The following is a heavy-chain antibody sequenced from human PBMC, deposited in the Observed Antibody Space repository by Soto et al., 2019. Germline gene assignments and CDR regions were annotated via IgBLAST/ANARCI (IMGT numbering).Heavy chain of an antibody. CDR2: IYPGDSDT. CDR1: GYSFTSYR. D-gene: IGHD3-9*01. J-gene: IGHJ3*02. Sequence: GESLKISCKGSGYSFTSYRIGWVRQMPGKGLEWMGIIYPGDSDTRYSTSFQGQVTISADKSISTAYLQWTSLKASDTAMYYCARQGYDILTGPDAFDIWGQGTMVTVSS. CDR3: ARQGYDILTGPDAFDI. V-gene: IGHV5-51*01.